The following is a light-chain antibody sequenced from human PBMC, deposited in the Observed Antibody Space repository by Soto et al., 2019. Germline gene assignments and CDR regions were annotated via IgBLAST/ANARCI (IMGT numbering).Light chain of an antibody. CDR3: SSYAGSSDVV. V-gene: IGLV2-8*01. Sequence: QSALTKPPSASGSPGQSVTISCTGTSSDVGAYNYVSWYQQHPGKGPKLMIYEVSKRPSGVPDRFSGSKSGNTASLTVSGLQAEDEADYYCSSYAGSSDVVFGGGTKLTVL. CDR1: SSDVGAYNY. J-gene: IGLJ2*01. CDR2: EVS.